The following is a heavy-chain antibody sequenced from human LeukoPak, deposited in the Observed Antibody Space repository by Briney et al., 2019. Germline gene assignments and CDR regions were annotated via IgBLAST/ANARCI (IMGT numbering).Heavy chain of an antibody. Sequence: SETLSLTCTVSGGSISRSNYYWGWIRQPPGKGLEWIGSIYNSGTTQYNPSLKSRVTISVDTSKNQFSLKLSSVIAADTAVYYCARRGSGWSEYNWFDPWGQGTLVTVSS. CDR3: ARRGSGWSEYNWFDP. V-gene: IGHV4-39*01. J-gene: IGHJ5*02. D-gene: IGHD6-19*01. CDR2: IYNSGTT. CDR1: GGSISRSNYY.